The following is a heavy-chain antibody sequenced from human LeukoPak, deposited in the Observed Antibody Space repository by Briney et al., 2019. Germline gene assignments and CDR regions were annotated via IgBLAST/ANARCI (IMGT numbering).Heavy chain of an antibody. D-gene: IGHD6-19*01. CDR1: GFTFSSYG. J-gene: IGHJ4*02. CDR2: ISGSGGST. V-gene: IGHV3-23*01. Sequence: GGSLRLSCAASGFTFSSYGMSWVRQAPGKGLEWVSAISGSGGSTYYADSVKGRFTISRDNSKNTLYLQMNSLRAEDTAVYYCAKSPLGGWYGDYWGQGTLVTVSS. CDR3: AKSPLGGWYGDY.